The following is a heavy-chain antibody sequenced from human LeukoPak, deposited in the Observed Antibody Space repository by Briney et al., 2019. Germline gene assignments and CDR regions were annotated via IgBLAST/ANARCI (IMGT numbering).Heavy chain of an antibody. V-gene: IGHV3-74*01. CDR2: IISDGSSA. CDR3: VRDSYYHPDY. D-gene: IGHD3-10*01. Sequence: GGSLRLSCVASGFTFSSYWMHWVRQAPGKGLVWVSRIISDGSSATYADSVKGRFTISKDNANNTMYLQINSLRAEDTAVYYCVRDSYYHPDYWGQGTLVTVSS. CDR1: GFTFSSYW. J-gene: IGHJ4*02.